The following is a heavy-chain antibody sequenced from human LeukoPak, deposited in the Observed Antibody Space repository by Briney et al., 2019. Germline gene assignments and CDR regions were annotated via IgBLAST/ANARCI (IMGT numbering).Heavy chain of an antibody. V-gene: IGHV5-51*01. D-gene: IGHD1-26*01. CDR3: ARGLSGSYYAVDY. CDR2: IWPGDSDT. CDR1: GYSFVSYW. J-gene: IGHJ4*02. Sequence: GESLKISCKGSGYSFVSYWIAWVRRMPGKGLEWMGIIWPGDSDTKYSPPFQGQVTISADKSISTAYLQWTNLKAPDTAMYFCARGLSGSYYAVDYWGQGTLVTVSS.